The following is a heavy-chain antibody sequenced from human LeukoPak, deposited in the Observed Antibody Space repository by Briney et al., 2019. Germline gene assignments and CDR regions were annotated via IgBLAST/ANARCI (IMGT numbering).Heavy chain of an antibody. V-gene: IGHV4-59*01. Sequence: SETLSLTCTVPGGSLSSYYCSWIRQPPGKGLGWDGYIYYSGSTNYNASLKGRVTISVDTSNNQFSPKLSSVTGPDPAVLCWARDPEGAGDNLFDPWGQGTLVSVSS. D-gene: IGHD6-19*01. CDR1: GGSLSSYY. CDR3: ARDPEGAGDNLFDP. CDR2: IYYSGST. J-gene: IGHJ5*02.